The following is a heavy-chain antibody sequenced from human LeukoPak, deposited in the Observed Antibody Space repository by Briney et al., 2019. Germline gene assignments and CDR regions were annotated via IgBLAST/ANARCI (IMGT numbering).Heavy chain of an antibody. D-gene: IGHD2-21*01. J-gene: IGHJ6*02. V-gene: IGHV3-66*02. Sequence: PGGPLRLYCAASTFTVIDHYMTWRRQAPGRELEGVAAIYLGGCTYYADSVKGRFTISRDKSKNTLYLQMNTLGAEETAVYYCARGAGVSHYYYYAMDIWGQGTTVTVSS. CDR3: ARGAGVSHYYYYAMDI. CDR1: TFTVIDHY. CDR2: IYLGGCT.